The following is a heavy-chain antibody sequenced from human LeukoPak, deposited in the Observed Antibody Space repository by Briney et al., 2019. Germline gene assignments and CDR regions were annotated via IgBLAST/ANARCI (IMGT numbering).Heavy chain of an antibody. Sequence: SETLSLTCTVSGGSISSYYWSWIRQPPGKGLEWIGYIYYRGSTNYNPSLKSRVTISVDTSKNQFSLKLSSVTAADTAVYYCARARVGYSGSYLFDYWGQGTLVTVSS. J-gene: IGHJ4*02. CDR3: ARARVGYSGSYLFDY. D-gene: IGHD1-26*01. CDR2: IYYRGST. CDR1: GGSISSYY. V-gene: IGHV4-59*01.